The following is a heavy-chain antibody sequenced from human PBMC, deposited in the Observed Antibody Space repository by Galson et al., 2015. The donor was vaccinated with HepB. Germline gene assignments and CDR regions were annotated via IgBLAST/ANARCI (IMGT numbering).Heavy chain of an antibody. CDR2: ISYDGSNK. Sequence: SLRLSCAASGFTFSSYAMHWVRQAPGKGLEWVAVISYDGSNKYYADSVKGRFTISRDDSKNTLYLQMNSLRAEDTAVYYCARSGCSYGYAHWGQGTLVTVSS. J-gene: IGHJ1*01. D-gene: IGHD5-18*01. V-gene: IGHV3-30*04. CDR1: GFTFSSYA. CDR3: ARSGCSYGYAH.